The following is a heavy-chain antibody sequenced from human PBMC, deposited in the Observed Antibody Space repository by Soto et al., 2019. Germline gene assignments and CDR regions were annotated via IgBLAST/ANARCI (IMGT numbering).Heavy chain of an antibody. Sequence: SETLSLTCTVSGGSISSGDYYWSWIRQPPGKGLELIGYIYYSGSTYYNPSLKSRVTISVDTSKNQFSLKLSSVTAADTAVYYCATLPATSDFDYWGQGTLVTVSS. CDR2: IYYSGST. D-gene: IGHD2-2*01. CDR1: GGSISSGDYY. J-gene: IGHJ4*02. V-gene: IGHV4-30-4*01. CDR3: ATLPATSDFDY.